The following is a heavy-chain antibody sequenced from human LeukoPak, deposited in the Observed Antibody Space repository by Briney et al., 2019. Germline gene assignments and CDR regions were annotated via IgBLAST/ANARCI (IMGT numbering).Heavy chain of an antibody. Sequence: PGGSLRLSCAASGFTFSTYWMHWVRQGPGKGLEWVSYISSSGSTIYYADSVKGRFTISRDNAKNSLYLQMNSLRADDTAVYYCARKSYSNFDYWGQGTLVTVSS. J-gene: IGHJ4*02. D-gene: IGHD4-11*01. CDR3: ARKSYSNFDY. CDR2: ISSSGSTI. V-gene: IGHV3-48*04. CDR1: GFTFSTYW.